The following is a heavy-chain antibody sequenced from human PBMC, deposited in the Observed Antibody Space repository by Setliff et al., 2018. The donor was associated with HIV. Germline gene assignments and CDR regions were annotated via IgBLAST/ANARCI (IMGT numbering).Heavy chain of an antibody. CDR3: ATSVATFDSVDY. D-gene: IGHD1-26*01. V-gene: IGHV1-8*01. CDR1: GYTFTRYD. Sequence: ASVKVSCKASGYTFTRYDINWVRQATGQGLEWMGWMNPNSGNTGYAQKFQGRVTMTRNTSIGTAYMELSSLRSEDTAVYYCATSVATFDSVDYWGQGTLVTVSS. CDR2: MNPNSGNT. J-gene: IGHJ4*02.